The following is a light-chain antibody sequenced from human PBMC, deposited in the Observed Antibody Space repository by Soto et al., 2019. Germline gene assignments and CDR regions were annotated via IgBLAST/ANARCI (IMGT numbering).Light chain of an antibody. CDR2: GAS. V-gene: IGKV3-20*01. Sequence: EVVLTQSPGTLSSSPGERATLSCRASQSVTSNYLAWYQQKRGQAPRLLIWGASIRATDLPDRFSGSGAGTDFSLTISRLEPEDFAVYYCQHYGSSPTFGGGTKVEIK. CDR3: QHYGSSPT. J-gene: IGKJ4*01. CDR1: QSVTSNY.